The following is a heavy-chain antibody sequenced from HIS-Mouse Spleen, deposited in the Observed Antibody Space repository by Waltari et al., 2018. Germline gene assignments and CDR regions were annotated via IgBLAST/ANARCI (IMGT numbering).Heavy chain of an antibody. J-gene: IGHJ4*02. CDR3: ARGDGAAAGTDY. V-gene: IGHV1-2*02. D-gene: IGHD6-13*01. Sequence: QVQLVQSGAAVKKPGASVKVSCQASGYTFTGHDIHCVRQAPGQGLEWMGWINPNSGGTNYAQKFQGRVTMTRDTSISTAYMELSRLRSDDTAVYYCARGDGAAAGTDYWGQGTLVTVSS. CDR2: INPNSGGT. CDR1: GYTFTGHD.